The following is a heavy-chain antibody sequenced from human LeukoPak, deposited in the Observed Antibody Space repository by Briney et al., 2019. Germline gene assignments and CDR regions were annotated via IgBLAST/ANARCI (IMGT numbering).Heavy chain of an antibody. CDR1: GFTFSSYS. CDR2: ISSSSGYI. D-gene: IGHD3-3*01. V-gene: IGHV3-21*01. Sequence: PGGSLRLSCAASGFTFSSYSMNWVRQAPGKGLEWVSSISSSSGYIYYADSVKGRFTISRDNAKNSLYLQMNSLRAEDTAVYYCARGSRVLRFLEWLPYYFDYWGQGTLVTVSS. CDR3: ARGSRVLRFLEWLPYYFDY. J-gene: IGHJ4*02.